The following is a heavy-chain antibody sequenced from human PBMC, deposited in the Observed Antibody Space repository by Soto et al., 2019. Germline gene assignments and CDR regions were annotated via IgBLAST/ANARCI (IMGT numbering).Heavy chain of an antibody. CDR1: GFTFSSYG. Sequence: GGSLRLSCAASGFTFSSYGMHWVRQAPGKGLEWVAVISYDGSNKYYADSVKGRFTISRDNSKNTLYLQMNSLRAEDTAVYYCAKFGTDFGVVRLNDDILTGTKSPFDYWGQGTLVTVSS. CDR3: AKFGTDFGVVRLNDDILTGTKSPFDY. D-gene: IGHD3-9*01. J-gene: IGHJ4*02. CDR2: ISYDGSNK. V-gene: IGHV3-30*18.